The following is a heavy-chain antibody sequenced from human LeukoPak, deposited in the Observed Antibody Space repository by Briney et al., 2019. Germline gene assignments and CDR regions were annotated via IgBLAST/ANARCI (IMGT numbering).Heavy chain of an antibody. Sequence: SETLSLTCAVYGGSFSGYYWSWIRQPPGKGLEWIGEINHSGSTNYNPSLKSRVTISVDTSKNQFSLKLSSVTAADTAVYYCARRGDGYNSPPFDYWGQGTLVTVSS. CDR1: GGSFSGYY. D-gene: IGHD5-24*01. CDR2: INHSGST. V-gene: IGHV4-34*01. J-gene: IGHJ4*02. CDR3: ARRGDGYNSPPFDY.